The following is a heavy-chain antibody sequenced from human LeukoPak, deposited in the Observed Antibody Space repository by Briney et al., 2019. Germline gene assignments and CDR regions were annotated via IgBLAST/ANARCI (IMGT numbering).Heavy chain of an antibody. J-gene: IGHJ4*02. CDR2: MNPNSGNT. V-gene: IGHV1-8*01. D-gene: IGHD3-22*01. CDR1: GYTFTSYD. Sequence: GASVKVSCKASGYTFTSYDINWVRQATGQGLEWMGWMNPNSGNTGYAQKFQGRVTMTRDTSTSTVYMELSSLRSEDTAVYYCARDGKGGRYYYDSSGYYVDYWGQGTLVTVSS. CDR3: ARDGKGGRYYYDSSGYYVDY.